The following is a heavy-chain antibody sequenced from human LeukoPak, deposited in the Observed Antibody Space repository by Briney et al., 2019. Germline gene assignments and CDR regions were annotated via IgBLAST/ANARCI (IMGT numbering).Heavy chain of an antibody. J-gene: IGHJ4*02. Sequence: GGSLRLSCAASGFTFDDYGMSWVRQAPGKGLEWVSYISSSGSTIYYADSVKGRFTISRDNAKNSLYLQMNSLRAEDTAVYYCARGGDSGYVDYWGQGTLVTVSS. V-gene: IGHV3-48*03. CDR3: ARGGDSGYVDY. CDR2: ISSSGSTI. D-gene: IGHD1-26*01. CDR1: GFTFDDYG.